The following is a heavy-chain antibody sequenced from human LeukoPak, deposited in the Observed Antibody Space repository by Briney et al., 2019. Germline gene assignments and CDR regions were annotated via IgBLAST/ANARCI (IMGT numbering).Heavy chain of an antibody. V-gene: IGHV3-7*01. CDR1: GFTFGSYC. J-gene: IGHJ4*02. CDR3: ARDGGFFLFDY. Sequence: SGGTLRLSCAASGFTFGSYCMTWVRQPPGKGLEWLAHIKEDGSETAYVDSVRGRFTISSDNAKNLLYLQMSSLRDEDTAVYYCARDGGFFLFDYWGQGTLVSVSS. CDR2: IKEDGSET. D-gene: IGHD3-16*01.